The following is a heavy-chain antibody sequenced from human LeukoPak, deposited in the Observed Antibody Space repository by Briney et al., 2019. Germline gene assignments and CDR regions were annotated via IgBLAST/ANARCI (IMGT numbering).Heavy chain of an antibody. CDR1: GGSISSSSYY. J-gene: IGHJ4*02. Sequence: SETLSLTCTVSGGSISSSSYYWGWIRQPPGKGLEWIGSIYYSGSTYYNPSLKSRVTISVDTSKNQFSLKLTSVTAADTAVYYCSRVPSTLWFGELSPYYFDYWGQGTLVTVSS. CDR3: SRVPSTLWFGELSPYYFDY. CDR2: IYYSGST. V-gene: IGHV4-39*07. D-gene: IGHD3-10*01.